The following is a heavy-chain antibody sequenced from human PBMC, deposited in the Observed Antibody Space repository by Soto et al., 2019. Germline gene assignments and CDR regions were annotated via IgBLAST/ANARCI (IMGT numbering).Heavy chain of an antibody. J-gene: IGHJ6*02. Sequence: GGSLRLSCAASGFTFSSYAMHWVRQAQGKGLGWVAVISYDGSNKYYADSVKGRFTISRDNSKNTLYLQMNSLRAEDTAVYYCARDWIYDILTGYSRDYYYGMDVWGQGTTVTVSS. CDR1: GFTFSSYA. CDR2: ISYDGSNK. V-gene: IGHV3-30-3*01. D-gene: IGHD3-9*01. CDR3: ARDWIYDILTGYSRDYYYGMDV.